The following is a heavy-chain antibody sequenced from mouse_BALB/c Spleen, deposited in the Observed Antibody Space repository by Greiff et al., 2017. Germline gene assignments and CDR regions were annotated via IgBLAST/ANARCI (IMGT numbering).Heavy chain of an antibody. V-gene: IGHV2-9*02. D-gene: IGHD2-1*01. J-gene: IGHJ4*01. Sequence: VHLVESGPGLVAPSQSLSITCTVSGFSLTSYGVHWVRQPPGKGLEWLGVIWAGGSTNYNSALMSRLSISKDNSKSQVFLKMNSLQTDDTAMYYCARGGIYYGNRYYAMDYWGQGTSVTVSS. CDR1: GFSLTSYG. CDR2: IWAGGST. CDR3: ARGGIYYGNRYYAMDY.